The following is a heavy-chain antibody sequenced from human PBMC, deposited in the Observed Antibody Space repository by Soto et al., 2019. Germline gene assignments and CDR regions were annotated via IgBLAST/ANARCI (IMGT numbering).Heavy chain of an antibody. CDR2: IDPTDSYS. J-gene: IGHJ4*02. CDR1: GYRFTSYW. V-gene: IGHV5-10-1*01. Sequence: GESLKISCKGSGYRFTSYWISWVRQMPGKGLEWMGRIDPTDSYSSYSPSFQGHVTILADKSIATAYLQWSSLKASDTGMYYCARHYRESSTYTTLPLAYWGQATVVTLSS. D-gene: IGHD2-2*01. CDR3: ARHYRESSTYTTLPLAY.